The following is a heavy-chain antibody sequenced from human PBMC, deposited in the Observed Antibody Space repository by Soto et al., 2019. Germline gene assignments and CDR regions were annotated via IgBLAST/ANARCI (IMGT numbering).Heavy chain of an antibody. J-gene: IGHJ4*02. CDR1: GGTFSSYA. CDR2: IIPIFGTA. CDR3: ARRYYDSSGYITPYYFDY. D-gene: IGHD3-22*01. V-gene: IGHV1-69*01. Sequence: QVQLVQSGAEVKKPGSSVKVSCKASGGTFSSYAISWVRQAPGQGLEWMGGIIPIFGTANYAQKFQGRVTITADESTSTANMELSSLRSEDTAVYYCARRYYDSSGYITPYYFDYWGQGTLVTVSS.